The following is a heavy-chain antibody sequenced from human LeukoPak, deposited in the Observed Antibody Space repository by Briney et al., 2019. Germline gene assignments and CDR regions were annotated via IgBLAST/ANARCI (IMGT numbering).Heavy chain of an antibody. CDR3: ARDPGYCGGDCYPYYYYGMDV. Sequence: PSQTLSLPCTVSDGSISSGDSSWSWIRPPPGKGLEWISYIFYSGSTYYNPSLKSRVTISVYTSKNQFSPKLSSVTAADTAVYYCARDPGYCGGDCYPYYYYGMDVWGQGTTVTVSS. V-gene: IGHV4-30-4*01. J-gene: IGHJ6*02. CDR2: IFYSGST. D-gene: IGHD2-21*02. CDR1: DGSISSGDSS.